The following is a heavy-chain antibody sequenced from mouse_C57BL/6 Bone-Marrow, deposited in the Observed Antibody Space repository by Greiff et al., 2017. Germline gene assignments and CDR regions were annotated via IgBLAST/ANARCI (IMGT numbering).Heavy chain of an antibody. CDR1: GYTFTSYW. Sequence: QVQLQQPGAELVRPGSSVKLSCKASGYTFTSYWMHWVKQRPIQGLEWIGNIDPSDSETHYNQKFKDKATLTVAKSSSTAYMQLSSLTSEDSAVYYWARGPAQSRMDYWGQGTSVTVSS. J-gene: IGHJ4*01. CDR2: IDPSDSET. CDR3: ARGPAQSRMDY. D-gene: IGHD3-2*02. V-gene: IGHV1-52*01.